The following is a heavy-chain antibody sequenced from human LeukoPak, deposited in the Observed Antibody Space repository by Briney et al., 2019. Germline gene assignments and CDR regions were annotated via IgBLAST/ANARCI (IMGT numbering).Heavy chain of an antibody. J-gene: IGHJ4*02. V-gene: IGHV3-74*01. Sequence: GGSLRLSCAASGFTFSSYWMHWVRRAAGKGLVWVSRTNNDGRSTSYADSVKGRFTISRDNAKNTLYLQMNSLRAEDTAVYYCARGGSSSWYIGLDYWGQGTLVTVSS. CDR1: GFTFSSYW. CDR3: ARGGSSSWYIGLDY. CDR2: TNNDGRST. D-gene: IGHD6-13*01.